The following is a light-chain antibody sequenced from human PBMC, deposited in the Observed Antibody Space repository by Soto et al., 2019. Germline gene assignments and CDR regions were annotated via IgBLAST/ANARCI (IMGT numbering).Light chain of an antibody. V-gene: IGKV1-12*01. Sequence: DIQMTQSPSSVSASVGDRVTITCRASQDISSWLDWYQQKPGKAPNLLIYAASSLQSGVPSRFSGSGSGTDFTLTISSLQPEDFAIYYCQQRNYWQVTFGQGTRLEIK. CDR3: QQRNYWQVT. CDR2: AAS. J-gene: IGKJ5*01. CDR1: QDISSW.